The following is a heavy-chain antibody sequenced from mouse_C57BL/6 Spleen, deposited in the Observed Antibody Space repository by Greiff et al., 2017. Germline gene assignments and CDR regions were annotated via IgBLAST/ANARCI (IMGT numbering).Heavy chain of an antibody. J-gene: IGHJ2*01. CDR3: ARKHGNCGYFDY. V-gene: IGHV1-64*01. CDR1: GYTFTSYW. Sequence: VQLKQSGAELVKPGASVKLSCKASGYTFTSYWMPWVKQRPGQGLEWIGKINPGSGSTNYNETFKSKATLTVDKSSSTAYMQLSSLTSEDSAVYYCARKHGNCGYFDYWGQGTTLTVSS. D-gene: IGHD4-1*02. CDR2: INPGSGST.